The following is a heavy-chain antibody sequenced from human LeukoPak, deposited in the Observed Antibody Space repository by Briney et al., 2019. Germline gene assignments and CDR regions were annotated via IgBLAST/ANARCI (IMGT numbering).Heavy chain of an antibody. CDR3: ARGPRGILTGYYFDY. J-gene: IGHJ4*02. Sequence: PGGSLRLSCAASGFTVSSNYMSWVRQAPGKGLELGSVIYSGGSTYYADSVKGRFTTSRDNSKNTLYLQMNSLRAEDMAVYDCARGPRGILTGYYFDYWGQGTLVTVSS. CDR1: GFTVSSNY. CDR2: IYSGGST. V-gene: IGHV3-66*01. D-gene: IGHD3-9*01.